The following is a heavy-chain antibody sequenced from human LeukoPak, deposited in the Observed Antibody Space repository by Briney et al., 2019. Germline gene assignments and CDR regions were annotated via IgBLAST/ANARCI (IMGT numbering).Heavy chain of an antibody. D-gene: IGHD4-23*01. Sequence: ASVKVSCKASGYTFTGYYMHRVRRAPGQGLEWMGWINPNSGGTNYAQKFQGRVTMTRDTSISTAYMELSRLRSDDTAVYYCARAGGRWPTPVYWGQGTLVTVSS. CDR3: ARAGGRWPTPVY. V-gene: IGHV1-2*02. CDR2: INPNSGGT. CDR1: GYTFTGYY. J-gene: IGHJ4*02.